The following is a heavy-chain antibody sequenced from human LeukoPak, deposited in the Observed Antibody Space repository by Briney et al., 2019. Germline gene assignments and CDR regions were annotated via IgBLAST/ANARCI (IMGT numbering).Heavy chain of an antibody. CDR3: ARLLSGRNNWFDP. D-gene: IGHD3-10*01. CDR2: IYYSGST. Sequence: SETLSLTCTVSGGSIRNYHWSWIRQPPGKGLEWIGFIYYSGSTNYNPSLKSRVTISLDTSKNQFSLKVTSVTAADTAVYYCARLLSGRNNWFDPWGQGTLVTVSS. CDR1: GGSIRNYH. V-gene: IGHV4-59*01. J-gene: IGHJ5*02.